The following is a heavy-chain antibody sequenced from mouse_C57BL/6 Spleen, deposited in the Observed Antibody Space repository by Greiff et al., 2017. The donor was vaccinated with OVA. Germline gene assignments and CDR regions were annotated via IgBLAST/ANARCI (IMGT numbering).Heavy chain of an antibody. J-gene: IGHJ3*01. CDR1: GYSFTNYL. D-gene: IGHD1-1*01. CDR2: INPGSGGT. Sequence: VQLQQSGAELVRPGTSVKVSCKASGYSFTNYLIEWVKQRPGQGLEWIGVINPGSGGTNYKEKLKGKATLTADKSSSTAYMQLSSLTSEDSAVYFCARSRNGSPWFAYWGQGTLVTVSA. CDR3: ARSRNGSPWFAY. V-gene: IGHV1-54*01.